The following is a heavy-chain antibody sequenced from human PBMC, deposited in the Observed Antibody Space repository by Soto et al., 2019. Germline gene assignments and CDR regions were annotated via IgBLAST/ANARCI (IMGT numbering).Heavy chain of an antibody. Sequence: QVQLVQSGAEVKKPGSSVKVSCKASGGTFSSYAISWVRQAPGQGLEWMGGIIPIFGTANYAQKFQGRVTITPDESTSTAYMGLSSLRSEDTAVYYCARDREGVGYSGYVHNWFDPWGQGTLVTVSS. J-gene: IGHJ5*02. V-gene: IGHV1-69*01. CDR1: GGTFSSYA. CDR2: IIPIFGTA. CDR3: ARDREGVGYSGYVHNWFDP. D-gene: IGHD5-12*01.